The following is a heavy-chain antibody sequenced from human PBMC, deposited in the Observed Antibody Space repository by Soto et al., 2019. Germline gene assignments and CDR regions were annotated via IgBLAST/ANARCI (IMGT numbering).Heavy chain of an antibody. J-gene: IGHJ4*02. CDR3: ARGRVKPPVGLYFDS. CDR2: IIPMFGTP. D-gene: IGHD1-26*01. CDR1: GDAFTNYI. V-gene: IGHV1-69*01. Sequence: QVQLVQSGAELKKPGSSVKVSCKASGDAFTNYIFDWVRQAPGQGLEWMGGIIPMFGTPKYAQTFKDRITISADVSTGTAYLELTSLRVDDTAVYYCARGRVKPPVGLYFDSWGEGTRVTSSS.